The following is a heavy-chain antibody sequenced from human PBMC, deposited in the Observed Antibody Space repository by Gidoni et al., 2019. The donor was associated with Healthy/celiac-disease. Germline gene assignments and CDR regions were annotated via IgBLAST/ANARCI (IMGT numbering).Heavy chain of an antibody. CDR3: ATGTTGYYGMDV. CDR1: GYTFTSYD. Sequence: QVPLVQSGPEVKKPGASVKVSCKASGYTFTSYDINWVRQATGQGLEWMGWMNPNSGNTGYAQKFQGRVTMTRNTSISTAYMELSSLRSEDTAVYYCATGTTGYYGMDVWGQGTTVTVSS. J-gene: IGHJ6*02. CDR2: MNPNSGNT. V-gene: IGHV1-8*01. D-gene: IGHD1-7*01.